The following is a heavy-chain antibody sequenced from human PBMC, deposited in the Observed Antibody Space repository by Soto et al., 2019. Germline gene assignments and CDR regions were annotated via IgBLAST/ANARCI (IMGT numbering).Heavy chain of an antibody. CDR2: IHYSGST. V-gene: IGHV4-30-4*08. J-gene: IGHJ4*02. Sequence: QVQLQESGPGLVKPSQTLSLTCTVSGGSISNGDYYWSWIRQLPGKGLEWIGYIHYSGSTYYDPSLKSRLTISVDTSITQFSLKLSSVTAADTAVYYCDSGPNPYYFDYWGQGTLVTVSS. CDR1: GGSISNGDYY. CDR3: DSGPNPYYFDY. D-gene: IGHD2-8*01.